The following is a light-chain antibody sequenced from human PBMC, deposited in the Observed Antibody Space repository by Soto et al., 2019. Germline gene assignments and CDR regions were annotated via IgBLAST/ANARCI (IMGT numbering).Light chain of an antibody. CDR1: QSVSNN. CDR2: GAS. J-gene: IGKJ4*01. Sequence: EIVLTQSPGTLSLSPGERATLSCRASQSVSNNYLAWYQQKPGQAPRLLISGASNRASDIPDRFSGSRSGAEFTLTINSLQSEDFAVYYCQPYNNWPLTFGGGTKVDI. CDR3: QPYNNWPLT. V-gene: IGKV3D-15*01.